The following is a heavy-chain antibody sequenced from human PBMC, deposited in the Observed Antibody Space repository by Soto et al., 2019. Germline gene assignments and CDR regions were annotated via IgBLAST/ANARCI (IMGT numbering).Heavy chain of an antibody. CDR2: IYYSGST. V-gene: IGHV4-4*02. Sequence: WETLSLTCAVSGGSISSSNWWNWVRQPPGKGLEWIGYIYYSGSTNYNPSLKSRVTISVDTSKNQFSLKLSSVTAADTAVYYCARDNPLYKNPFDYWGQGTLVTVSS. J-gene: IGHJ4*02. CDR1: GGSISSSNW. D-gene: IGHD1-1*01. CDR3: ARDNPLYKNPFDY.